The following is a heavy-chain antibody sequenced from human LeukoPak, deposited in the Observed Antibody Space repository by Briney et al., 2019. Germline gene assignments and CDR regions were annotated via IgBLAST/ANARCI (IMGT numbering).Heavy chain of an antibody. CDR2: INSDGSSI. J-gene: IGHJ4*02. CDR1: GFTFSSYA. D-gene: IGHD2-2*01. V-gene: IGHV3-74*01. Sequence: GGSLRLSCAASGFTFSSYAMIWVRQAPGKGLEWVSHINSDGSSISYADSVKGRFTTSRDNAKNTLYLQMNSLRVEDTAVYSCARGGVTAGFDYWGQGILVTVSS. CDR3: ARGGVTAGFDY.